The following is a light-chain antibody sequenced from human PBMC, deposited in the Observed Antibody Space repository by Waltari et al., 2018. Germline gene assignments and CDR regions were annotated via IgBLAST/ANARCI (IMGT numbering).Light chain of an antibody. CDR3: KQYNTYSEGFS. V-gene: IGKV1-5*03. J-gene: IGKJ3*01. Sequence: DIQMTQSPSTLSASLGDRVTITCRASQNINNWLAWYQQKPGKAPNLLIYKASTLRSGVPSRFSGSGSGTEFTLTISSLQPDDFATYHCKQYNTYSEGFSFGPGTKVDIK. CDR2: KAS. CDR1: QNINNW.